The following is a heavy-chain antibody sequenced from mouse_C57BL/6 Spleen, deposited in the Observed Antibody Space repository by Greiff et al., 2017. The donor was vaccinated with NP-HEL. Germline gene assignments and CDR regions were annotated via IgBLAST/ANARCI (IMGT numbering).Heavy chain of an antibody. V-gene: IGHV3-6*01. CDR3: ARDGNYDGSSSTSSFAY. D-gene: IGHD1-1*01. CDR2: ISYDGSN. CDR1: GYSITSGYY. J-gene: IGHJ3*01. Sequence: EVKLMESGPGLVKPSQSLSLTCSVTGYSITSGYYWNWIRQFPGNKLEWMGYISYDGSNNYNPSLKNRISITRDTSKNQFFLKLNSVTTEDTATYYCARDGNYDGSSSTSSFAYWGQGTLVTVSA.